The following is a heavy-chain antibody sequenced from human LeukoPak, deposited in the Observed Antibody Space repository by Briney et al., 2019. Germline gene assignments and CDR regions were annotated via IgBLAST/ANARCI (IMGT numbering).Heavy chain of an antibody. CDR2: VGSSSGNT. CDR3: ARDHRYAFDN. V-gene: IGHV3-48*04. Sequence: PGGSLRLSCGASGFTFSDYSMNWVRQAPGMGLEWISYVGSSSGNTKYAASVKGRFTISGDSAKNSVFLQMNNLRVEDTAVYYCARDHRYAFDNWGQGTLVTVSS. D-gene: IGHD5-12*01. J-gene: IGHJ4*02. CDR1: GFTFSDYS.